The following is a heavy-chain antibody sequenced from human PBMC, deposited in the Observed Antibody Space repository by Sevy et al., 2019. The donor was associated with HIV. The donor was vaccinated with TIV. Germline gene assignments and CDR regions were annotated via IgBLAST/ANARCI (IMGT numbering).Heavy chain of an antibody. Sequence: ASVNVSCKASGYTFTSYGISWVRQAPGQGLEWMGWISAYNGNTNYAQKLQGRVTMTTDTSTSTAYMELRSLRSDDTAVYYCARDGLLNSSSWSPFNYYYYYGMDVWGQGTTVTVSS. CDR3: ARDGLLNSSSWSPFNYYYYYGMDV. CDR2: ISAYNGNT. J-gene: IGHJ6*02. D-gene: IGHD6-13*01. CDR1: GYTFTSYG. V-gene: IGHV1-18*01.